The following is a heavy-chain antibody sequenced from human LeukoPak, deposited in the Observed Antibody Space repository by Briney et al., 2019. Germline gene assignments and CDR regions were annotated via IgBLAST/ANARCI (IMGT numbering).Heavy chain of an antibody. CDR3: AKDIMVMYSSGGGMDV. Sequence: GRSLRLSCAASGFTFDGYAMHWVRQAPGKGLEWVSGISWNSGSIGYADSVKGRFTISRDNAKNSLYLQMNSLRAEDTALYYCAKDIMVMYSSGGGMDVWGQGTTVTVSS. V-gene: IGHV3-9*01. J-gene: IGHJ6*02. CDR1: GFTFDGYA. D-gene: IGHD6-19*01. CDR2: ISWNSGSI.